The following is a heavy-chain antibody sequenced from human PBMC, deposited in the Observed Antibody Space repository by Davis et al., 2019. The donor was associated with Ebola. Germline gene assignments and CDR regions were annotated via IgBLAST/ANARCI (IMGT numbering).Heavy chain of an antibody. CDR3: AKDSSSWYYFDDSGYPFDD. CDR1: GYTFTSYG. CDR2: ISGYSGDT. J-gene: IGHJ4*02. Sequence: AASVKVSCKASGYTFTSYGISWVRQAPGQGLEWLGWISGYSGDTKYEQKVQDRVTLTTDTSTNTAYMEPRSLRSDDTAVYYCAKDSSSWYYFDDSGYPFDDWGQGTLVIVSS. V-gene: IGHV1-18*01. D-gene: IGHD3-22*01.